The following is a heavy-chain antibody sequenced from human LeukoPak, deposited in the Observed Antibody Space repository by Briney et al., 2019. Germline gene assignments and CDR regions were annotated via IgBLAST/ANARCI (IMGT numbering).Heavy chain of an antibody. CDR3: AKDRVDVLTGYFYY. V-gene: IGHV3-23*01. J-gene: IGHJ4*02. D-gene: IGHD3-9*01. CDR2: ISGSGGYT. Sequence: GRSLRLSCAASGFTFSGYGMHWVRQAPGKGLEWVSGISGSGGYTYDADSVKGRFTISRDNSKNTLYLQMNSLRAEDTAVYYCAKDRVDVLTGYFYYWGQGVLVTVSS. CDR1: GFTFSGYG.